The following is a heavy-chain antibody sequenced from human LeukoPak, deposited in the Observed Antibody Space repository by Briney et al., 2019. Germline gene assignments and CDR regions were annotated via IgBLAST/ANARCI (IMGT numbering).Heavy chain of an antibody. CDR2: INAGNGNT. CDR3: ASDSPYYYGSGSYYNHPYGMDV. CDR1: GYTFTSYA. D-gene: IGHD3-10*01. J-gene: IGHJ6*02. V-gene: IGHV1-3*01. Sequence: ASVKVSCKASGYTFTSYAMHWVRQAPGQRLEWMGWINAGNGNTKYSQKFQGRVTITRDTSASTAYMELSSLRSEDTAVYYCASDSPYYYGSGSYYNHPYGMDVWGQGTTVTVSS.